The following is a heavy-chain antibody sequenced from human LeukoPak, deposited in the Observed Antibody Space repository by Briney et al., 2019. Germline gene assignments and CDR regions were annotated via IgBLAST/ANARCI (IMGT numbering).Heavy chain of an antibody. J-gene: IGHJ4*02. CDR2: IYSGGST. CDR1: GFTVSSNY. Sequence: SGGSLRLSCAASGFTVSSNYMSWVRQAPGKGLEWVSVIYSGGSTYYADSVKGRFTISRDNSKNTLYLQMNSLRAEDTAVYYCARDIRDSSGRFFDYWGQGTLVTVSS. V-gene: IGHV3-53*01. CDR3: ARDIRDSSGRFFDY. D-gene: IGHD3-22*01.